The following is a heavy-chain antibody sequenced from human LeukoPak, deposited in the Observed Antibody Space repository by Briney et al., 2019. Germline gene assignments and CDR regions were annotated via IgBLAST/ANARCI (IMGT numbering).Heavy chain of an antibody. Sequence: KSGGSLRLSCAASGFTFSNTWMSWVRQAPGKELEWVGRIRSKPDGGTADYAAPVKGRFSLSRDDSKNTLYLQMNSLKTEDTAMYYCTRDLGAYAQWGQGTLVTVSS. D-gene: IGHD1-26*01. CDR1: GFTFSNTW. CDR3: TRDLGAYAQ. V-gene: IGHV3-15*01. CDR2: IRSKPDGGTA. J-gene: IGHJ4*02.